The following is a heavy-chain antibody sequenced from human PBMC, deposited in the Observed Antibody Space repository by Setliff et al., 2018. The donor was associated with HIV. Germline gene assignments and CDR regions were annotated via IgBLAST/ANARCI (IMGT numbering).Heavy chain of an antibody. CDR2: IYSNGNT. Sequence: SETLSLTCTVSGGSISSRSYYWSSLRQPAGKGLEWIGRIYSNGNTAYNPSLKSRVTISEDTSKNQFSLKVNSVTAADTAMYFCARESPDGLDYWGQGTLVTVSS. CDR1: GGSISSRSYY. CDR3: ARESPDGLDY. V-gene: IGHV4-61*02. J-gene: IGHJ4*02. D-gene: IGHD2-8*01.